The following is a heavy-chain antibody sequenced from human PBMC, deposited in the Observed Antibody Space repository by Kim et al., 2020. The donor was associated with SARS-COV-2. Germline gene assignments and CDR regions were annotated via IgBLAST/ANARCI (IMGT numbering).Heavy chain of an antibody. Sequence: SETLSLTCSVSGDSISSSTYYWGWIRQPPGRGLAWLACVHYTGSIYYNPSLKTRVSMSADTSKNQFSLRLTSLTPADTAVYCCARTALPYGSASRHWFDP. CDR1: GDSISSSTYY. D-gene: IGHD3-10*01. J-gene: IGHJ5*02. V-gene: IGHV4-39*01. CDR2: VHYTGSI. CDR3: ARTALPYGSASRHWFDP.